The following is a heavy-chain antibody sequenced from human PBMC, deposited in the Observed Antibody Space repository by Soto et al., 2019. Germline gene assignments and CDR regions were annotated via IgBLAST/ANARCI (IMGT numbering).Heavy chain of an antibody. CDR1: GGTFSSYA. D-gene: IGHD6-13*01. V-gene: IGHV1-69*01. Sequence: QVQLVQSGAEVKKPGSSVKVSCKASGGTFSSYAISWVRQAPGQGLEWMGGIIPIFGTANYAQKFQGRVTITADESTSTEYMELSSLRSEDTAVYYCARDVPVAAAGTMYYGMDVWGQGTTVTVSS. CDR3: ARDVPVAAAGTMYYGMDV. J-gene: IGHJ6*02. CDR2: IIPIFGTA.